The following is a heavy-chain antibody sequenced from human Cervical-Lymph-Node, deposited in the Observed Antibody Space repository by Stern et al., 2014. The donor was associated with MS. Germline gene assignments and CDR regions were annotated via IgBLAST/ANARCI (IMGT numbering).Heavy chain of an antibody. Sequence: VQLVESGGGVVQPGRSLRLSCAASGFTFSSYAMHWVRQAPGKGLEWVAVISYDGSNKYYADSVKGRFTISRDNSKNTLYLQMNSLRAEDTAVYYCARGWQPQVGMDVWGQGTTVTVSS. CDR1: GFTFSSYA. V-gene: IGHV3-30-3*01. J-gene: IGHJ6*02. D-gene: IGHD2-15*01. CDR3: ARGWQPQVGMDV. CDR2: ISYDGSNK.